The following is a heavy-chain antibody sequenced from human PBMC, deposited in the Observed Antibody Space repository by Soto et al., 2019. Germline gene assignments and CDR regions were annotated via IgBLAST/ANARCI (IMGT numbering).Heavy chain of an antibody. CDR3: AGYCSGGSCYSYFQH. D-gene: IGHD2-15*01. V-gene: IGHV3-23*01. CDR1: GFTFSSYA. Sequence: EVQLLESGGGLVQPGGSLRLSCAASGFTFSSYAMSWVRQAPGKGLEWVSAISGSGGSTYYADSVKGRFTISRDNSKNTLYLQMNSLRAEDTAVYYCAGYCSGGSCYSYFQHWGQGTLVTVSS. J-gene: IGHJ1*01. CDR2: ISGSGGST.